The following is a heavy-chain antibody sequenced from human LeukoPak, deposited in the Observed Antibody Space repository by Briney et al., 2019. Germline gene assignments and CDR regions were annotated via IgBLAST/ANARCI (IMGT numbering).Heavy chain of an antibody. CDR1: GVSISSYY. Sequence: SETLSLTCTVSGVSISSYYWSWIRQPPGKGLEWIGYIYYSGSTNYNPSLKSRVTISVDTSKNQFSLKLSSVTAADTAVHYCARAERLGYCSSTSCYTPGGSDYWGQGTLVTVSS. CDR2: IYYSGST. J-gene: IGHJ4*02. D-gene: IGHD2-2*02. CDR3: ARAERLGYCSSTSCYTPGGSDY. V-gene: IGHV4-59*01.